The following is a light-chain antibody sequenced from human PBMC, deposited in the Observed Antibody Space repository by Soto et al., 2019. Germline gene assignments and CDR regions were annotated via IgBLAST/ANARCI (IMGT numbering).Light chain of an antibody. CDR1: SSDVGGYND. CDR2: EVS. V-gene: IGLV2-14*01. Sequence: QSALTQPASVSGSPGQSITISCTGTSSDVGGYNDVSWYQQHPGKAPKLMIYEVSNRPSGVTNRFSGSKSGNKASLTVSGLQADDEADYFYSSYSSGSRTSLVFGAGTKVTVL. CDR3: SSYSSGSRTSLV. J-gene: IGLJ1*01.